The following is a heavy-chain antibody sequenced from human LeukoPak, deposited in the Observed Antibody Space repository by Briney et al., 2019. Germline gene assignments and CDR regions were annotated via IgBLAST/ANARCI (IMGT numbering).Heavy chain of an antibody. V-gene: IGHV4-59*01. CDR1: GGSISSYY. J-gene: IGHJ3*02. Sequence: SETLSLTCTVSGGSISSYYWSWIRQPPGKGLEWIAYIYYSGSTNYNPSLESRVTISIDTSKNQFSLKLTSVTAADTAVYYCARGDVFDIWGQGTLVTVSS. CDR2: IYYSGST. CDR3: ARGDVFDI.